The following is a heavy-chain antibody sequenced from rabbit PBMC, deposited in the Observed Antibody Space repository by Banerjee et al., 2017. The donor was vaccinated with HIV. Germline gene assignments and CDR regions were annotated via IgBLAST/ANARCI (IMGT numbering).Heavy chain of an antibody. Sequence: QEQLEESGGDLVKPEGSLTLTCTASGFSFNNKYVMCWVRQAPGKGLEWIASIYTGSGSTYYASWAKGRFTISKTSSTTVTLQMTSLTAADTATYFCMRYGTGWGDNLWGPGTLVTVS. V-gene: IGHV1S45*01. CDR1: GFSFNNKYV. CDR3: MRYGTGWGDNL. J-gene: IGHJ4*01. CDR2: IYTGSGST. D-gene: IGHD4-1*01.